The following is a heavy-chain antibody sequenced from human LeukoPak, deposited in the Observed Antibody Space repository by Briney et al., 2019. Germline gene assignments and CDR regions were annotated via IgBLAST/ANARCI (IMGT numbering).Heavy chain of an antibody. V-gene: IGHV1-2*02. CDR1: GYTFTDYY. D-gene: IGHD4-17*01. CDR3: AAPLYGDYGGSWNY. Sequence: ASVKVSCKASGYTFTDYYMHWVRQAPGQGLEWMGWINPNSGGTNYAQKFQGRVTMTRDTSISTAYMELSRLRSEDTAVYYCAAPLYGDYGGSWNYWGQGTLVTVSS. CDR2: INPNSGGT. J-gene: IGHJ4*02.